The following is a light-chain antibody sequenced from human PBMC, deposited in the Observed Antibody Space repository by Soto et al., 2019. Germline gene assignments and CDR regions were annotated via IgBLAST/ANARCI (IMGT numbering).Light chain of an antibody. Sequence: DFQMTQSHSSLSASVGDRVTITCRASQGISNYVAWYQQKPGKVPKLLIYAASSLQSGVTSRFSGSGSWTDFTLTISSLQPEDVATSYCQRYDSAPRAFGKGTKVEIK. CDR3: QRYDSAPRA. J-gene: IGKJ1*01. CDR1: QGISNY. V-gene: IGKV1-27*01. CDR2: AAS.